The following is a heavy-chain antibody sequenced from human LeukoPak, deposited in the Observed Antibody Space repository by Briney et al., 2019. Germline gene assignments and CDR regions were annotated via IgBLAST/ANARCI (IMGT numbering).Heavy chain of an antibody. CDR3: ARGRYCSSTSCYTLPQDDY. D-gene: IGHD2-2*02. Sequence: GASVKVSCKASGYSFTSYAMNWVRRAPGQGLEWMGWINTNTGNPTYAQGFTGRFVFSLDTSVSTAYLQISSLKAEDTAVYYCARGRYCSSTSCYTLPQDDYWGQGTLVTVSS. CDR2: INTNTGNP. CDR1: GYSFTSYA. V-gene: IGHV7-4-1*02. J-gene: IGHJ4*02.